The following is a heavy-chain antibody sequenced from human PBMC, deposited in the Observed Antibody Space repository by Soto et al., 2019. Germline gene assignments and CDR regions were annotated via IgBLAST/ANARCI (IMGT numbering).Heavy chain of an antibody. Sequence: GGSLRLSCAASGFTFSSYWMSWVRQAPGKGLEWVANIKQDGSEKYYVDSVKGRFTISRDNAKNSLYLQMNSLRAEDTAVYYCVSDSEYCSGGSCFHYAFDIWGQGTMVTVSS. D-gene: IGHD2-15*01. V-gene: IGHV3-7*01. CDR1: GFTFSSYW. CDR3: VSDSEYCSGGSCFHYAFDI. J-gene: IGHJ3*02. CDR2: IKQDGSEK.